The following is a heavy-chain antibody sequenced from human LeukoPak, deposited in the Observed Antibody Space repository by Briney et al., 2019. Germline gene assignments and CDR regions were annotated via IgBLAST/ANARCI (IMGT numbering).Heavy chain of an antibody. J-gene: IGHJ3*02. Sequence: PGGSLRLSCAASGFTVSSNYMSWVRQAPGKGLEWVSVIYSGGSTYYADSVKGRFTISRDNSKSTLYLQMNSLRAEDTAVYYCARVRGSSSWYPNAFDIWGQGPMVTVSS. D-gene: IGHD6-13*01. V-gene: IGHV3-53*01. CDR1: GFTVSSNY. CDR2: IYSGGST. CDR3: ARVRGSSSWYPNAFDI.